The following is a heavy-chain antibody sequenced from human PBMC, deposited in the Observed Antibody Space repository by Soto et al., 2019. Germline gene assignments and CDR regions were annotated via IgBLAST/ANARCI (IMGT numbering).Heavy chain of an antibody. CDR1: GGSISSGGYY. Sequence: QVQLQESGPGLVKPSQTLSLTCTVSGGSISSGGYYWSWIRQHPGKGLEWIGYIYYSGSTYYNPSLKSRVTIAVDTAKNQFSLKPSSVTAADTGVYYRARDLRFPGFYGMDVWGQGTTVTVSS. D-gene: IGHD3-3*01. CDR3: ARDLRFPGFYGMDV. J-gene: IGHJ6*02. V-gene: IGHV4-31*03. CDR2: IYYSGST.